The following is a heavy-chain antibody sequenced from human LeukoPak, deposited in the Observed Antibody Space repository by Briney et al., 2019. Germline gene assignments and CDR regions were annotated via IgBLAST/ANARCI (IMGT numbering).Heavy chain of an antibody. D-gene: IGHD6-13*01. CDR1: GYTFTVYY. Sequence: ASVTVSFTCSGYTFTVYYMHWVRQAPGQGKEWMGWINPKSGGTNYAPKFQCRVTMTSDTSISTAYMELSRLRSDDTAVYYCARGYSSSWEDYWGQGTLVTVSS. CDR3: ARGYSSSWEDY. V-gene: IGHV1-2*02. J-gene: IGHJ4*02. CDR2: INPKSGGT.